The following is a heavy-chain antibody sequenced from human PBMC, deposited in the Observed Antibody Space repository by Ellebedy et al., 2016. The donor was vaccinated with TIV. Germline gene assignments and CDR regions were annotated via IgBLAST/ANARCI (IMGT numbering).Heavy chain of an antibody. CDR1: GFTFSSYA. CDR3: AAILWFGELLLSGGEIDY. CDR2: ISGSGGST. Sequence: GGSLRLSCAASGFTFSSYAMHWVRQAPGKGLEWVSAISGSGGSTYYADSVKGRFTISRDNSKNTLYLQMNSLRAEDTAVYYCAAILWFGELLLSGGEIDYWGQGTLVTVSS. D-gene: IGHD3-10*01. V-gene: IGHV3-23*01. J-gene: IGHJ4*02.